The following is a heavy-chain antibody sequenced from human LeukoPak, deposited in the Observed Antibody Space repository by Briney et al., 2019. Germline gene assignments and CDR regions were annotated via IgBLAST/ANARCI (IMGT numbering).Heavy chain of an antibody. CDR1: GYTFTSYG. V-gene: IGHV1-18*01. J-gene: IGHJ6*02. CDR2: ISAYNGNT. CDR3: ARGSIGPVGLWFGELPYYYYGMDV. Sequence: ASVKVPCNASGYTFTSYGISWVRHAPGQGLEWMRWISAYNGNTNYAQKLQGRVTMTTDTSTSTAYMELRSLRSEDTAVYYCARGSIGPVGLWFGELPYYYYGMDVWGQGTTVTVSS. D-gene: IGHD3-10*01.